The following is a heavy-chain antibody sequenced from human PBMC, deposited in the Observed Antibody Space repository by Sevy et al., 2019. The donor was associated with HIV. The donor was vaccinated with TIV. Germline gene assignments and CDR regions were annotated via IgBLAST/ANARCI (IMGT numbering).Heavy chain of an antibody. Sequence: GGSLRLSCAVSGFTVNSNYMTWVRQAPGKGLEGVSVIHSDDTTYHADSVKDRFTISRDNFKNTLYLHVSSLRAEDTAVYYCARGKSGYGYALNYWGQGTLVTVSS. J-gene: IGHJ4*02. CDR1: GFTVNSNY. CDR2: IHSDDTT. D-gene: IGHD5-18*01. CDR3: ARGKSGYGYALNY. V-gene: IGHV3-66*01.